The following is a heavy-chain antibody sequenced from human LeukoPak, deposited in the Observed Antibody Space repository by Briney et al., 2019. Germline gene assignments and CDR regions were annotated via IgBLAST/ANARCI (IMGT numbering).Heavy chain of an antibody. CDR2: IIPIFGTA. J-gene: IGHJ4*02. CDR3: ARGSLGLYYYDSSGYVHFDY. D-gene: IGHD3-22*01. CDR1: GGTFGSYA. Sequence: ASVKVSCKASGGTFGSYAISWVRQAPGQGLEWMGRIIPIFGTANYAQKFQGRVTITTDESTSTAYMELSSLRSEDTAVYYCARGSLGLYYYDSSGYVHFDYWGQGTLVTVSS. V-gene: IGHV1-69*05.